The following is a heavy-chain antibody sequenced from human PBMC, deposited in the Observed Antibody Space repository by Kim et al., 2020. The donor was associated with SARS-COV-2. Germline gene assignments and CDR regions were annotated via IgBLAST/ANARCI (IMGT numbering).Heavy chain of an antibody. CDR3: TTYYYDSSGPYYFDY. D-gene: IGHD3-22*01. CDR1: GYTFTSYA. Sequence: ASVKVSCKASGYTFTSYAMNWVRQAPGQGLEWMGWINTNTGNPTYAQGFTGRFVFSLDTSVSTAYLQISSLKAEDTAVYYCTTYYYDSSGPYYFDYWGQGPLVTVSS. V-gene: IGHV7-4-1*02. J-gene: IGHJ4*02. CDR2: INTNTGNP.